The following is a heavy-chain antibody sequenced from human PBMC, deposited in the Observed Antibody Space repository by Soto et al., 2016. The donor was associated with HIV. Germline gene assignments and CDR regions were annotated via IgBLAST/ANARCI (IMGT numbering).Heavy chain of an antibody. J-gene: IGHJ3*02. D-gene: IGHD2-15*01. CDR2: INPNSGGT. Sequence: QVQLVQSGAEVKKPGASVKVSCKASGYTFTGYYMHWVRQAPGQGLEWMGWINPNSGGTNYAQKFQGRVTMTRDTSISTAYMDLSRLRSDDTAVYYCARVGSGILSGSTGDAFDIWAKGQWPPSLQ. V-gene: IGHV1-2*02. CDR3: ARVGSGILSGSTGDAFDI. CDR1: GYTFTGYY.